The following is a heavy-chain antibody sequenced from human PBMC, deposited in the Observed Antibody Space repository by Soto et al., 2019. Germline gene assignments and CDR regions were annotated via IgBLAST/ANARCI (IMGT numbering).Heavy chain of an antibody. CDR1: GFTFSSYA. Sequence: EVQLLESGGGLVQPGGSLRLSCAASGFTFSSYAMSWVRQATGKGLEWVSAISGSGGSTYYADSVKGRFTIARDNSKNTLYLQMNSLRAEDTAVYDCAKGRRGLGIYYFDFWGQGTLVTVSS. J-gene: IGHJ4*02. V-gene: IGHV3-23*01. CDR3: AKGRRGLGIYYFDF. D-gene: IGHD7-27*01. CDR2: ISGSGGST.